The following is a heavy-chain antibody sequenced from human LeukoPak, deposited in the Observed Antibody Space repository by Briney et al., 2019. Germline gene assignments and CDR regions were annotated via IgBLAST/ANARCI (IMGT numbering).Heavy chain of an antibody. V-gene: IGHV3-9*01. D-gene: IGHD5-18*01. CDR1: GFTFKDYA. CDR3: AKVRGYSYGPFDY. Sequence: PGGSLRLSCTASGFTFKDYAMHWVRQAPGKGLEWVSGISWNSGDIGYADSVKGRFTISRDNAKNSLYLQMNSLRAEDTALYYCAKVRGYSYGPFDYWGQGTLVTVSS. CDR2: ISWNSGDI. J-gene: IGHJ4*02.